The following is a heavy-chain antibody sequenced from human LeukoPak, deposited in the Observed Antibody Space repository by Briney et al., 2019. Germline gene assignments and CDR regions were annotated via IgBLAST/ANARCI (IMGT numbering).Heavy chain of an antibody. CDR2: IIPIFGTA. CDR3: ARWGARSPYEGYYDSSGYTT. CDR1: GGTFSSYA. D-gene: IGHD3-22*01. Sequence: SVKVSCKASGGTFSSYAISWVRQAPGQGLEWMGGIIPIFGTANYAQKFQGRVTITADESTSTAYMELSSLRSEDTAVYYCARWGARSPYEGYYDSSGYTTWGQGTLVTVSS. V-gene: IGHV1-69*13. J-gene: IGHJ4*02.